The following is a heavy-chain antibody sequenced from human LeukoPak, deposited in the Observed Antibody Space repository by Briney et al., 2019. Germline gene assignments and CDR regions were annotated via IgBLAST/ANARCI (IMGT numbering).Heavy chain of an antibody. V-gene: IGHV4-39*01. CDR1: GGSISSSSYY. Sequence: SETLYLTCTVSGGSISSSSYYWGWIRQPPGKGLEWIGGIYYSGSTYYNPSLKSRVTISVDTSKNQFSLKLSSVTAADTAVYYCAMDCSGGSCFDPWGQGTLVTVSS. D-gene: IGHD2-15*01. CDR3: AMDCSGGSCFDP. J-gene: IGHJ5*02. CDR2: IYYSGST.